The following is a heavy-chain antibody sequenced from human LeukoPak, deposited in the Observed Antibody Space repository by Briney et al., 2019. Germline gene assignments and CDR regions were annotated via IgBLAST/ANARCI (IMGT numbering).Heavy chain of an antibody. CDR1: GYTFTSYA. CDR2: INAGNGNT. J-gene: IGHJ5*02. CDR3: ARELRSNWFDP. Sequence: EASVKVSCKASGYTFTSYAMHWVRQAPGQRLEWMGWINAGNGNTKYSQKFQGRVTITRDTSASTAYMELSSLRSEDTAVYYCARELRSNWFDPWGQGTLVTVSS. V-gene: IGHV1-3*01.